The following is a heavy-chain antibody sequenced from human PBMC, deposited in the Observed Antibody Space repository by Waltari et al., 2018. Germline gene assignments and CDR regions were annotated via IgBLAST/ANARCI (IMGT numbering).Heavy chain of an antibody. CDR2: ISYSGNA. V-gene: IGHV4-39*07. J-gene: IGHJ2*01. CDR3: ARGSSSLWSGYHWYFDL. CDR1: GDSVSSNNSY. Sequence: QLQLQESGPGLVKPSETLSLTCSVSGDSVSSNNSYWGWIRQPPGKGLEWIGTISYSGNAYYNPSLKSRVTISVDTSKNQFSLKLSSVTAADTAVYYCARGSSSLWSGYHWYFDLWGRGTLVTVSS. D-gene: IGHD3-3*01.